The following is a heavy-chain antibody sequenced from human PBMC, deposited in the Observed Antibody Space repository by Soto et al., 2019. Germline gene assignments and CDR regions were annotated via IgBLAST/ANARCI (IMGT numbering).Heavy chain of an antibody. J-gene: IGHJ4*02. CDR2: ISSNGGTT. D-gene: IGHD5-18*01. V-gene: IGHV3-64*01. CDR3: ARAGRAMYDY. CDR1: GFTFSTYA. Sequence: EVQLVESGGGLVQPGGSLRLSCAASGFTFSTYAMQWVRQAPGKGLEFVSSISSNGGTTNYAYSVKGRFTISRDNSRDTLYLQMGSLRPEDMAAFYCARAGRAMYDYWGQGTLVTVSS.